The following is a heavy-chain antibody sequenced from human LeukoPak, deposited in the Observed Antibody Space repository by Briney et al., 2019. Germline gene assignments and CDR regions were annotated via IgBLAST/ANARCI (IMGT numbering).Heavy chain of an antibody. J-gene: IGHJ4*02. CDR1: GGSFSGYY. CDR2: INHSGST. CDR3: ARCDIVATIFDY. Sequence: PSETLSLTCAVYGGSFSGYYWSWIRQPPGKGLEWIGEINHSGSTNYNPSLKSRVTISVDTSKNQFSLKLSSVTAADTAVYYCARCDIVATIFDYWGRGTLVTVSS. V-gene: IGHV4-34*01. D-gene: IGHD5-12*01.